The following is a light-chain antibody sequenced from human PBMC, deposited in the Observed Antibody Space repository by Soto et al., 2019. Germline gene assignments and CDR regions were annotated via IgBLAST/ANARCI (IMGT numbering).Light chain of an antibody. J-gene: IGKJ3*01. CDR2: DAS. Sequence: EIVLTQSPATLSLSPGERATLSCRANENINNYLAWYQQTPGQAPRLLIFDASNRAAGVPARFIGSGSGTDFTLTISSLEPEDFAVYYCQQRSKWPPIFTFGPATKLDIK. CDR3: QQRSKWPPIFT. V-gene: IGKV3-11*01. CDR1: ENINNY.